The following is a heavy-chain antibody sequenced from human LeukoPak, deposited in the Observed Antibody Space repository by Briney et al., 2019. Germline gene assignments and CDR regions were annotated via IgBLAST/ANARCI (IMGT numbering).Heavy chain of an antibody. D-gene: IGHD3-3*01. CDR1: GGTFSSYA. V-gene: IGHV1-69*05. CDR2: IIPIFGTA. CDR3: ARGPIWGGYYEHYFDY. Sequence: ASVKVSCKASGGTFSSYAISWVRQAPGQGLEWMGGIIPIFGTANYAQKFQGRVTITTDESTSTAYMELSSLRSEDTAVYYCARGPIWGGYYEHYFDYWGQGTLVTVSS. J-gene: IGHJ4*02.